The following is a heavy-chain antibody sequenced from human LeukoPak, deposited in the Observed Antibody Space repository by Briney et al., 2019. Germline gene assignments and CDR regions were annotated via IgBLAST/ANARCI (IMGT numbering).Heavy chain of an antibody. Sequence: ASVKFSCKASGYTFTKYVVHWVRQAPGQRPEWMGWINAGNGDTKYSQNFQDRVTITRDTSANTAYMELSSLTSEDTALYYCARDDCGDTCYPGGYWGQGTLVTVSS. CDR2: INAGNGDT. J-gene: IGHJ4*02. CDR1: GYTFTKYV. D-gene: IGHD2-21*01. CDR3: ARDDCGDTCYPGGY. V-gene: IGHV1-3*01.